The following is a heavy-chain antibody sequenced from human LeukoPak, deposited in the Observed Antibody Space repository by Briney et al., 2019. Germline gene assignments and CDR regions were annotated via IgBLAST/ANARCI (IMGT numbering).Heavy chain of an antibody. CDR2: IYYSGST. Sequence: SETLSLTCTVPGGSISSYYWSWIRQPPGKGLEWIGYIYYSGSTNYNPSLKSRVTISVDTSKNQFSLKLSSVTAADTAVYYCARANYYGSGSCQNWFDPWGQGTLVTVSS. D-gene: IGHD3-10*01. CDR3: ARANYYGSGSCQNWFDP. J-gene: IGHJ5*02. V-gene: IGHV4-59*01. CDR1: GGSISSYY.